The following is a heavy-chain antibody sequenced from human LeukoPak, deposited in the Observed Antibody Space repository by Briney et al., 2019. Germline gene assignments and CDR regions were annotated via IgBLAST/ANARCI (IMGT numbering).Heavy chain of an antibody. J-gene: IGHJ1*01. D-gene: IGHD2-21*02. V-gene: IGHV1-46*01. Sequence: ASVKVSCKASGYTFSGYYMHWVRQAPGQGLEWMGIINPSGGSTSYAQKFQGRVTMTRDTSTSTVYMELSSLRSEDTAVYYCARAYCGGDCYSLYFQHWGQGTLVTVSS. CDR1: GYTFSGYY. CDR2: INPSGGST. CDR3: ARAYCGGDCYSLYFQH.